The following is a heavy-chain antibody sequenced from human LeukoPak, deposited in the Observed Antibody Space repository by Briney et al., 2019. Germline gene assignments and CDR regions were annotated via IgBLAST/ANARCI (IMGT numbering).Heavy chain of an antibody. Sequence: SETLSLTCAVYGGSFSGYYWSWIRQPPGKGLEWIGEINHSGSTNYNPSLKSRVTISVDTSKNQFSLKLSSVTAADTAVYYCARARDYYGSGSFRDWGQGTLVTVSS. J-gene: IGHJ4*02. CDR2: INHSGST. D-gene: IGHD3-10*01. CDR3: ARARDYYGSGSFRD. V-gene: IGHV4-34*01. CDR1: GGSFSGYY.